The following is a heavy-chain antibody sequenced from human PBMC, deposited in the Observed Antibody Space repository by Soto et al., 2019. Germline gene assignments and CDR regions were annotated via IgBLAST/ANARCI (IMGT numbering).Heavy chain of an antibody. CDR3: VSLQTSGWPGVH. Sequence: QVQLVQSGAETKNPGASVKVSCKASGYSFSGYYIQWVRQAPGQGPEWLGWIYPNTETTDSSKKFLGRVTMTCDMSIRTVYMELRDLGSDDSAVYYCVSLQTSGWPGVHWGQGTLVTVSS. V-gene: IGHV1-2*02. J-gene: IGHJ4*02. CDR2: IYPNTETT. CDR1: GYSFSGYY. D-gene: IGHD6-25*01.